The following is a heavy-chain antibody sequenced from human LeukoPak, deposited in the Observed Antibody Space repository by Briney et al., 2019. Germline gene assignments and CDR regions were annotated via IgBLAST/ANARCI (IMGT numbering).Heavy chain of an antibody. V-gene: IGHV4-59*01. CDR2: IYYSGST. D-gene: IGHD2/OR15-2a*01. J-gene: IGHJ4*02. CDR3: ARDRRYFSF. Sequence: SETLSLTCTVSGGSISNYYWNWIRQPPGKGLEWIGYIYYSGSTNYNPSLKSRVTISVDTSKNQFPLKLSSVTAADTAVYYCARDRRYFSFWGQGTLVTVSS. CDR1: GGSISNYY.